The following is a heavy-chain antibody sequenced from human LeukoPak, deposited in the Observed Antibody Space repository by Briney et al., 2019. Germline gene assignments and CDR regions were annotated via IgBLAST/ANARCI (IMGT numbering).Heavy chain of an antibody. V-gene: IGHV3-30*02. CDR1: GFNFNSNG. D-gene: IGHD3-22*01. J-gene: IGHJ3*02. CDR2: IRYDGSKK. Sequence: RGSLRLSCAASGFNFNSNGMHWVRQAPGKGLEWVAFIRYDGSKKYYADSVKGRFTISRDNSKNTLSLQMNSLRVEDTAVYYCARDRALGYYERPHYFDIWGQGTMVTVSS. CDR3: ARDRALGYYERPHYFDI.